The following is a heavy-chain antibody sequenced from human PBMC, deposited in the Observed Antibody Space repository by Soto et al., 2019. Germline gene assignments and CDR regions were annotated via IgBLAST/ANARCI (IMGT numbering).Heavy chain of an antibody. Sequence: QVQLVQSGAEVKKPGASVKVSCQASGYTFTSYGISWVRQAPGQGLEWIGWISAYNGNTNYAQKLQGRVTMTTDTSTSTAYTELRSLRSDDTAVYYCARSEGDTAPISDNDYWGQGTLVTVSS. V-gene: IGHV1-18*04. CDR2: ISAYNGNT. CDR1: GYTFTSYG. J-gene: IGHJ4*02. D-gene: IGHD5-18*01. CDR3: ARSEGDTAPISDNDY.